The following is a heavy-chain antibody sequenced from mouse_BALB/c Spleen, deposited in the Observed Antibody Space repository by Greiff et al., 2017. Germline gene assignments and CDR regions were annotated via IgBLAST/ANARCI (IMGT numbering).Heavy chain of an antibody. CDR2: ISSGSSTI. CDR3: ASYGSTYAMDY. V-gene: IGHV5-17*02. CDR1: GFTFSSFG. Sequence: DVHLVESGGGLVQPGGSRKLSCAASGFTFSSFGMHWVRQAPEKGLEWVAYISSGSSTIYYADTVKGRFTISRDNPKNTLFLQMTSLRSEDTAMYYCASYGSTYAMDYWGQGTSVTVSS. J-gene: IGHJ4*01. D-gene: IGHD1-1*01.